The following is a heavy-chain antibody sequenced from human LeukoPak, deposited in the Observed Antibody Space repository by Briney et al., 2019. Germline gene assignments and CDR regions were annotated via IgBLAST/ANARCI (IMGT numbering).Heavy chain of an antibody. V-gene: IGHV3-33*01. CDR3: ARHASGHYFDS. J-gene: IGHJ4*02. CDR2: IWFDGSDK. D-gene: IGHD2-15*01. CDR1: GFTFSNYG. Sequence: GGSLRLSCVASGFTFSNYGMHWVRRAPGKGLEWVAIIWFDGSDKYYADSVKGRVTISRDNSKNTLYLQMNSLRAEDTAVYYCARHASGHYFDSWGQGTLVTVSS.